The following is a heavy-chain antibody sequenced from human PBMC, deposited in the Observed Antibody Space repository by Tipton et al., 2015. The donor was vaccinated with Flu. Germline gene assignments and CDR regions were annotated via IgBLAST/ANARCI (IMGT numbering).Heavy chain of an antibody. Sequence: SLRLSCTVSGASISSRSYYWGWIRQPPGKGLEWVSVIYSGGSTYYADSVKGRFTISRDNSKNTLYLQMNSLRAEDTAVYYCARAVRYSGYDLSGVFDYWGQGTLVTVSS. CDR1: GASISSRSYY. V-gene: IGHV3-53*01. CDR3: ARAVRYSGYDLSGVFDY. D-gene: IGHD5-12*01. CDR2: IYSGGST. J-gene: IGHJ4*02.